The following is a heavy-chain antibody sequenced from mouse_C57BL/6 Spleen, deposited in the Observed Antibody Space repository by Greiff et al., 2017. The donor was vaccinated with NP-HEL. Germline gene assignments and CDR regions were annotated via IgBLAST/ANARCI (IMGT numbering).Heavy chain of an antibody. J-gene: IGHJ3*01. V-gene: IGHV3-8*01. Sequence: VQLQQSGPGLAKPSQTLSLTCSVTGYSITSDYWNWIRKFPGNKLEYMGDISYSGSTHYNPSLKSRISITRDTSKIQYYLQLDSVTTEDTATYYCALYYGSRGFAYWGQGTLVTVSA. CDR2: ISYSGST. D-gene: IGHD1-1*01. CDR1: GYSITSDY. CDR3: ALYYGSRGFAY.